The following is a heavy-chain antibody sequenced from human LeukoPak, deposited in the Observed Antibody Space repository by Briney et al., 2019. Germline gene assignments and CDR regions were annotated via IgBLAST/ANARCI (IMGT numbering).Heavy chain of an antibody. D-gene: IGHD3-10*01. V-gene: IGHV3-9*01. CDR2: IAWNSGNT. CDR1: GFTFDNYA. CDR3: AKDMNSYGSGSSYNPWGPFDS. Sequence: GRSLRLSCAASGFTFDNYAMHWVRQAPGKGLEWFSGIAWNSGNTGFADSVKGRFTISRDNAENSLYLQTNSLTPEDTAFYFCAKDMNSYGSGSSYNPWGPFDSWGQGTLVTVSS. J-gene: IGHJ4*02.